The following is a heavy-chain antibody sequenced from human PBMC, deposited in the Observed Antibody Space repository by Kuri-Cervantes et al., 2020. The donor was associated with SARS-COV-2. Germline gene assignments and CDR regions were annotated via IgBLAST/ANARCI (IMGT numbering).Heavy chain of an antibody. D-gene: IGHD2-21*01. J-gene: IGHJ5*02. Sequence: ESLKISCTVSGGSISSYYWGWIRQPPGKGLEWIGYIYYSGSTNYNPSLKSRVTISADTSKNQFSLKLSSVTAADTAVYYCARTDSPPLNWFDPWGQGTLVTVSS. CDR3: ARTDSPPLNWFDP. CDR2: IYYSGST. CDR1: GGSISSYY. V-gene: IGHV4-59*01.